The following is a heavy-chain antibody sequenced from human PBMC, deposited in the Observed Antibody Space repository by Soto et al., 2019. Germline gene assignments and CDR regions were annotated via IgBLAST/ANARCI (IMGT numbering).Heavy chain of an antibody. J-gene: IGHJ4*02. CDR2: IDWDDDK. CDR3: ARSRSPIYGDYSEVSVPAYYFDY. Sequence: SGPTLVNPTQTLTLTCTFSGFSLSTSGMCVSWIRQPPGKALEWLALIDWDDDKYYSTSLKTRLTISKDTSKNQVVLTMTNMDPVDTATYYCARSRSPIYGDYSEVSVPAYYFDYWGQGTLVTVSS. CDR1: GFSLSTSGMC. D-gene: IGHD4-17*01. V-gene: IGHV2-70*01.